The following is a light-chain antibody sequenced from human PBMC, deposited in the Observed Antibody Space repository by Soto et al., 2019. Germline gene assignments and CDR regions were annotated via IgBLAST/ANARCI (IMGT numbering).Light chain of an antibody. CDR2: DAS. Sequence: DIQMTQSPSTLSASVGDRVTITCRASQRISSWLAWYQQKPGKAPKLLIYDASSLESGVPSRFSGSGSGTEFTLTISRLQPDDFATYYCQQYNSYPSAFGQGTKVDIK. CDR3: QQYNSYPSA. J-gene: IGKJ1*01. V-gene: IGKV1-5*01. CDR1: QRISSW.